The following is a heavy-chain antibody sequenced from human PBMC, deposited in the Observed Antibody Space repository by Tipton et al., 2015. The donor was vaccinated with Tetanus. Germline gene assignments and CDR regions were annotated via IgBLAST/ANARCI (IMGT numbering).Heavy chain of an antibody. Sequence: GSLRLSCGVSGFTFSTTKMNWVRQAPGRGLEWVSSISSTSRYINYAASLEGRFTISRDNAKNSLSLQMNSLRPDDTGVYFCARLNSGSYPGWFDPWGQGTRLTVSS. CDR2: ISSTSRYI. CDR1: GFTFSTTK. V-gene: IGHV3-21*04. J-gene: IGHJ5*02. CDR3: ARLNSGSYPGWFDP. D-gene: IGHD1-26*01.